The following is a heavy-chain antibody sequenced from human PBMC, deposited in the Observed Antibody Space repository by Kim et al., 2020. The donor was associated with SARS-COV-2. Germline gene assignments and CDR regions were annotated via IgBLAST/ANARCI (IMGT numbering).Heavy chain of an antibody. Sequence: SETLSLTCTVSGGSISSYYWSWIRQPPGKGLEWIGYIYYSGSTNYNPSLKSRGTISVDTSKNQFSLKLSSVTAADTAVYYCARQQLVRKTLRRGAFDIWGHRTMVSVSS. CDR1: GGSISSYY. V-gene: IGHV4-59*01. CDR3: ARQQLVRKTLRRGAFDI. J-gene: IGHJ3*02. CDR2: IYYSGST. D-gene: IGHD6-13*01.